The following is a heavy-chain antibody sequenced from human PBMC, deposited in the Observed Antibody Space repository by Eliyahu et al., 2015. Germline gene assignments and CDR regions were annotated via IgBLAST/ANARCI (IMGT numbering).Heavy chain of an antibody. Sequence: QVQLVQSGAEVKKPGASAKXXCKASGXIFSSLKIHWVRQAPGQSLEWMAWINAADGNTKYSQKFQDRVTISWDTSAGTVYMELSSLRFEDTAVYYCARDETDWGQGTLVTVSS. CDR3: ARDETD. J-gene: IGHJ4*02. CDR1: GXIFSSLK. V-gene: IGHV1-3*01. CDR2: INAADGNT.